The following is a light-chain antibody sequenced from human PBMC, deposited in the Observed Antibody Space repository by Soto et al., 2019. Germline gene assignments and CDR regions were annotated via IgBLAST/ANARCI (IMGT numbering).Light chain of an antibody. CDR1: SGDIGAYNY. CDR3: RSYTTNSTWV. J-gene: IGLJ3*02. V-gene: IGLV2-8*01. CDR2: EVS. Sequence: QSALTQPPSAYGSPGQSVTISCTRTSGDIGAYNYVSWYQQHPGKAPKLIIYEVSQRPSGVPDRFSGSKSGNTASLTVSGLQLEDEADYYCRSYTTNSTWVFGGGTKLTV.